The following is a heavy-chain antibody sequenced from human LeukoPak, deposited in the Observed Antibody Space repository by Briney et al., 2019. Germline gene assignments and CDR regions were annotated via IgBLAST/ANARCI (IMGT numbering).Heavy chain of an antibody. CDR2: IRSKANSYAT. D-gene: IGHD4-17*01. Sequence: PGGALKLSCAASGFTFSGSAMHWVRQASGKGLEWVGRIRSKANSYATAYAASVKGRFTISRDDSKNTAYLQMNSLKTEDTAVYYCTRHGSGTVTTPQTYYFDYWGQGTLVTVSS. J-gene: IGHJ4*02. V-gene: IGHV3-73*01. CDR3: TRHGSGTVTTPQTYYFDY. CDR1: GFTFSGSA.